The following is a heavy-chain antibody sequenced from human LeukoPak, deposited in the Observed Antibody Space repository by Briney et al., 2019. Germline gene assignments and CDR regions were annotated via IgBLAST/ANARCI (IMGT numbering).Heavy chain of an antibody. Sequence: GGSLRLSCAASGFTFSSYAMYWVRQAPGKGLEWFSTIRGSGGTTYYADSVKGRFTISRDNSKNTLYLQMNSLRAEDTAVYYCARDARDGYGGNPFDYWGQGTLVTVSS. D-gene: IGHD4-23*01. J-gene: IGHJ4*02. CDR1: GFTFSSYA. V-gene: IGHV3-23*01. CDR2: IRGSGGTT. CDR3: ARDARDGYGGNPFDY.